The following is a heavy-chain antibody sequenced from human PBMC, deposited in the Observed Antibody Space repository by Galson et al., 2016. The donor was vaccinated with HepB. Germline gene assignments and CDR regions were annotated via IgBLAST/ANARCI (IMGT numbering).Heavy chain of an antibody. V-gene: IGHV3-30-3*01. CDR1: GFPFINYA. J-gene: IGHJ4*02. CDR3: ARGVVPILYFEY. D-gene: IGHD2-2*01. CDR2: TSYDGRTK. Sequence: SLRLSCAASGFPFINYAMHWVRQAPGKGLDWVAVTSYDGRTKYYADSVKGRFTIARENSMNTLYLQMNSLRAEDTAVYYCARGVVPILYFEYWGQGTLVTVSS.